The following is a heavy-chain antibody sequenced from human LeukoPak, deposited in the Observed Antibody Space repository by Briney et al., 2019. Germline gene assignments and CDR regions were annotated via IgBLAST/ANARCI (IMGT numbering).Heavy chain of an antibody. CDR2: IYPGDSDT. D-gene: IGHD2-2*01. Sequence: ESLKISCKGSGYSFTSYWIGWVRQMPGKGLEWMGIIYPGDSDTRYSPSFQGQVTISADKSISTAYLQWSSLKASDTAMYYCARHGSTSPNLYYYSMDVWGQGTTVTVSS. V-gene: IGHV5-51*01. J-gene: IGHJ6*02. CDR3: ARHGSTSPNLYYYSMDV. CDR1: GYSFTSYW.